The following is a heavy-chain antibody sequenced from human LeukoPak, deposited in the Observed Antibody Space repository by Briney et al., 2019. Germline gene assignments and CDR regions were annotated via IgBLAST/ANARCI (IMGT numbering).Heavy chain of an antibody. D-gene: IGHD6-19*01. J-gene: IGHJ4*02. CDR3: ARTLYSSGWYFPFDY. Sequence: PGGSLRLSCAASGFTFSSYGMLWVRQAPGKGLEWVAVISYDGSNKYYADSVKGRFTISRDNSKNTLYLQMNSLRAEDTAVYYCARTLYSSGWYFPFDYWGQGTLVTVSS. CDR2: ISYDGSNK. CDR1: GFTFSSYG. V-gene: IGHV3-30*03.